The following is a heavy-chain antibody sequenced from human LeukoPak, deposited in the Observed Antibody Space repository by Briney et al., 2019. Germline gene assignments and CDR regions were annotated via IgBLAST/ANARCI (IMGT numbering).Heavy chain of an antibody. V-gene: IGHV3-11*01. Sequence: GGSLRLSCAASGFTFTDYYMSWIRQAPGKGLEWVSYITNSGTTMYYTDPVKGRFTISRGNAKNSLYLQMNSLKVEDTAIYYCARDNWVDCWGQGTLVTVSS. CDR2: ITNSGTTM. J-gene: IGHJ5*01. CDR3: ARDNWVDC. CDR1: GFTFTDYY.